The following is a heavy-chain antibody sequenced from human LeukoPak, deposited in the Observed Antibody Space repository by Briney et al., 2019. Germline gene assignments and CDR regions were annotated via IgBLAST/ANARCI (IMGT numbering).Heavy chain of an antibody. Sequence: PSETLSLTCAVSGGSISSGGYSWSWIRQPPGKGLEWIGYIYHSGSTYYNPSLKSRVTISVDRSKNQFSLKLSSVTAADTAVYYCARRGYSYDYFDYWGQGTLVTVSS. CDR1: GGSISSGGYS. CDR3: ARRGYSYDYFDY. V-gene: IGHV4-30-2*01. CDR2: IYHSGST. J-gene: IGHJ4*02. D-gene: IGHD5-18*01.